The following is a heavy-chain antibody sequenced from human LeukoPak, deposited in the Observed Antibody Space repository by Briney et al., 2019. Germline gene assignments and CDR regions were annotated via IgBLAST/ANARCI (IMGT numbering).Heavy chain of an antibody. Sequence: GGSLRLSCAASEFTSSAFWMTWVRRPPGKGLEWVANINKDGTGKEYVDSVKGRFSIFRDNAKNSVFLQMNSLRAEDTAVYYCAIFAGAVPGNLLLWGKGTTVIVSA. CDR3: AIFAGAVPGNLLL. J-gene: IGHJ6*04. V-gene: IGHV3-7*01. CDR2: INKDGTGK. D-gene: IGHD2-8*02. CDR1: EFTSSAFW.